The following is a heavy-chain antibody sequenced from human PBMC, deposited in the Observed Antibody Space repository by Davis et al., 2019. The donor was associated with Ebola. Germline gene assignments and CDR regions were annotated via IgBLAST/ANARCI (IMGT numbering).Heavy chain of an antibody. CDR3: AKDLSKWELPDY. V-gene: IGHV3-23*01. CDR2: ISGSGGST. D-gene: IGHD1-26*01. J-gene: IGHJ4*02. Sequence: GESLKISCAASGFTFSSYWMSWVRQAPGKGLEWVSAISGSGGSTYYADSVKGRFTISRDNSKNTLYLQMNSLRAEDTAVYYCAKDLSKWELPDYWGQGTLVTVSS. CDR1: GFTFSSYW.